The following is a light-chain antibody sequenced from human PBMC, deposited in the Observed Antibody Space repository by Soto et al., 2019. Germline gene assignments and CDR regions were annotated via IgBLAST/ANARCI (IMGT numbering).Light chain of an antibody. CDR2: KAS. CDR1: QTISSW. CDR3: QHYNSYSEA. V-gene: IGKV1-5*03. Sequence: DIQMTQSPSTLSGSVGDRVTITCRASQTISSWLAWYQQKPGKAPKLLIYKASTLKSGVPSRFSGSGSGTEFTLTISSLQPDDFAPYYCQHYNSYSEAFGQGTQVELK. J-gene: IGKJ1*01.